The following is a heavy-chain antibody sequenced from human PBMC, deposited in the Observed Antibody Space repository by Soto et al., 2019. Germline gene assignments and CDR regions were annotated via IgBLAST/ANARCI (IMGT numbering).Heavy chain of an antibody. J-gene: IGHJ6*02. D-gene: IGHD3-22*01. Sequence: LSLTCAVSGGSISSSNWWSWVRQPPGKGLEWIGEIYHSGSTNYNPSLKSRVTISVDKSKNQFSLKLSSVTAADTAVYYCARGDYDSSGHNYYYGMDVWGQGTTVTVSS. CDR3: ARGDYDSSGHNYYYGMDV. CDR2: IYHSGST. CDR1: GGSISSSNW. V-gene: IGHV4-4*02.